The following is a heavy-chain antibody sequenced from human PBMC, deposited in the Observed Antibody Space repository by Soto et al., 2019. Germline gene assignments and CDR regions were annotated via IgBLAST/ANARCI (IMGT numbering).Heavy chain of an antibody. V-gene: IGHV4-31*08. CDR3: RRSIRYNTDV. CDR1: GGSISSGCYY. J-gene: IGHJ6*02. Sequence: PSETLSLTCTVSGGSISSGCYYWSWIRQHPGKGLEWIGYIYYSGSTYYNPSLKSRVTISVDTSKNQFSLKLTSVTAADTAVYYCRRSIRYNTDVWGQGTTVTVSS. D-gene: IGHD5-18*01. CDR2: IYYSGST.